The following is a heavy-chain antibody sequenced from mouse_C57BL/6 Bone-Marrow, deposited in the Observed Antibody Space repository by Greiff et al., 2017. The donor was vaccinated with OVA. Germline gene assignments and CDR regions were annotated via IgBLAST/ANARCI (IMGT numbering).Heavy chain of an antibody. Sequence: QVQLQQSGAELVRPGTSVKVSCKASGYAFTNYLIEWVKQRPGQGLEWIGVINPGSGGTNYNEKFKGKATLTADKSSSTAYMQLSSLTSEDSAVYFCASRGYYYGSSYWYFDVWGTGTTVTVSS. J-gene: IGHJ1*03. V-gene: IGHV1-54*01. D-gene: IGHD1-1*01. CDR3: ASRGYYYGSSYWYFDV. CDR1: GYAFTNYL. CDR2: INPGSGGT.